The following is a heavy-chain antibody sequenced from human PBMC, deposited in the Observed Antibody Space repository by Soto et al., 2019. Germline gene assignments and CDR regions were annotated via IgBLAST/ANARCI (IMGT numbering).Heavy chain of an antibody. CDR3: AREGGRTIFGVVIPGRDAFDI. CDR2: IYYSGST. V-gene: IGHV4-59*01. D-gene: IGHD3-3*01. CDR1: GGSISSYY. Sequence: SSETLSLTCTVSGGSISSYYWSWIRPPPGKGLEWIGYIYYSGSTNYDPSLKSRVTISVDTSKNQFSLKLSSVTAADTAVYYCAREGGRTIFGVVIPGRDAFDIWGQGTMVTVSS. J-gene: IGHJ3*02.